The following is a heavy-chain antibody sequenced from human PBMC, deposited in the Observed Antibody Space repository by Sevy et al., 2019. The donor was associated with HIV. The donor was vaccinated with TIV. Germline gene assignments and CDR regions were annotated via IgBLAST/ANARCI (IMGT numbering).Heavy chain of an antibody. J-gene: IGHJ4*02. CDR2: TRNKADSYTT. CDR3: ATHAGIAAAGRVFDY. CDR1: GFTFSDHY. Sequence: GGSLRLSCAASGFTFSDHYMEWVRQAPGKGLEWIGRTRNKADSYTTDYAAFVKGRFTISRDDSKNSLYLLMNSLKTEDTAVNYCATHAGIAAAGRVFDYWGQGTLVTVSS. D-gene: IGHD6-13*01. V-gene: IGHV3-72*01.